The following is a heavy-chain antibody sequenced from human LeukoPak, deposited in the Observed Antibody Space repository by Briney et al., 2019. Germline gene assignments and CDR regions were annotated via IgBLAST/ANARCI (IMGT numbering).Heavy chain of an antibody. CDR3: ARVGNIVVGDYYYMDV. J-gene: IGHJ6*03. Sequence: SETLSLTCTVSGGSISSYYWSWIRQPAGKGLEWIGRIYTSGSTNYNPSLKSRVTMSVDTSKNQFSLKLSSVTAAGTAVYYCARVGNIVVGDYYYMDVWGKGTTVTVSS. CDR1: GGSISSYY. V-gene: IGHV4-4*07. D-gene: IGHD2-2*01. CDR2: IYTSGST.